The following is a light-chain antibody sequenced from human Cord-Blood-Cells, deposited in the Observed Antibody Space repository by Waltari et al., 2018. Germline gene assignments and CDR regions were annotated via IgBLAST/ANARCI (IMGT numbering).Light chain of an antibody. CDR3: QQRSNWPPWT. CDR1: QIVSRY. CDR2: DAS. V-gene: IGKV3-11*01. J-gene: IGKJ1*01. Sequence: EIVLTQSPSTLSLSPGERATISCTASQIVSRYLAWYQQKPGQAPRLLSYDASKSATGIPARFSGSGSGTDFTLTISSLEPQDFAVDYCQQRSNWPPWTFGQGTKVEIK.